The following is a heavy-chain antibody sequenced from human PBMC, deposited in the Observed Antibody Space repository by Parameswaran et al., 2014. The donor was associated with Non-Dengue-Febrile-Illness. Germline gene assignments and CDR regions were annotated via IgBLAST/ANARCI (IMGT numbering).Heavy chain of an antibody. V-gene: IGHV4-31*02. CDR2: IYYSGST. Sequence: RWIRQPPGKGLEWIGRIYYSGSTYHNPSLKSRVTISVDTSKNQFSLKLSSVTAADTAVYYCARDGGYSSSSGYNYMDVWGKGTTVTVSS. CDR3: ARDGGYSSSSGYNYMDV. D-gene: IGHD6-13*01. J-gene: IGHJ6*03.